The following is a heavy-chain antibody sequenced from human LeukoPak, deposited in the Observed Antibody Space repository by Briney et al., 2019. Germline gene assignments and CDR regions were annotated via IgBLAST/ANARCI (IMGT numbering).Heavy chain of an antibody. V-gene: IGHV1-69*13. CDR2: IIPIFGTA. Sequence: SVKVSCKVSGYTLTELSMHWVRQAPGQGLEWMGGIIPIFGTANYAQKFQGRVTITADESTSTAYMELSSLRSEDTAVYYCASYYDSSGNYFDYRGQGTLVTVSS. D-gene: IGHD3-22*01. CDR1: GYTLTELS. CDR3: ASYYDSSGNYFDY. J-gene: IGHJ4*02.